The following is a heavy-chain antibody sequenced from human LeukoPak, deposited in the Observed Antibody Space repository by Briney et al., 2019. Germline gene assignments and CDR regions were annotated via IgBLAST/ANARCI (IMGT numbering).Heavy chain of an antibody. CDR3: ARRRDGYNYFDY. J-gene: IGHJ4*02. Sequence: GGSLRLSCAASGFTFDDYAMHWVRQAPGKGLEWVSGISWNSGSIGYADSVKGRFTIPRDNAKNSLYLQMNSLRAEDTAVYYCARRRDGYNYFDYWGQGTLVTVSS. V-gene: IGHV3-9*01. CDR1: GFTFDDYA. D-gene: IGHD5-24*01. CDR2: ISWNSGSI.